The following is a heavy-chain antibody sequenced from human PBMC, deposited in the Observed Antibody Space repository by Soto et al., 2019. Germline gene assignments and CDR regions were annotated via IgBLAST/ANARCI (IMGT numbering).Heavy chain of an antibody. J-gene: IGHJ4*02. CDR1: GGTFSSYA. CDR2: IIPIFGTA. V-gene: IGHV1-69*13. Sequence: GXSVKGSCKASGGTFSSYAISWGRQAPGQGLEWMGGIIPIFGTANYAQKFQGRVTITADESTSTAYVELSRLRYEDTAVYYCARGGGIFRGYSYGPPFDYWGQGTLVTVYS. CDR3: ARGGGIFRGYSYGPPFDY. D-gene: IGHD5-18*01.